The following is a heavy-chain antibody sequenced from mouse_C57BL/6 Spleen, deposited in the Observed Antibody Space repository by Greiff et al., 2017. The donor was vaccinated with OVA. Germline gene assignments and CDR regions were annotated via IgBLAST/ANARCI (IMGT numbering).Heavy chain of an antibody. Sequence: VQLQQSGPELVKPGASVKIPCKASGYTFTDYNMDWVKQSHGKSLEWIGDINPNNGGTIYNQKFKGKATLTVDKSSSTAYMELRSLTSEDTAVYYYASMAYYYGSSLWYFDVWGTGTTVTVSS. V-gene: IGHV1-18*01. D-gene: IGHD1-1*01. CDR3: ASMAYYYGSSLWYFDV. J-gene: IGHJ1*03. CDR2: INPNNGGT. CDR1: GYTFTDYN.